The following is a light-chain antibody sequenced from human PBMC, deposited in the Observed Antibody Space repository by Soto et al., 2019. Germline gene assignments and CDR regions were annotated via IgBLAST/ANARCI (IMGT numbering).Light chain of an antibody. J-gene: IGLJ1*01. CDR2: DVI. CDR1: SSDVGAYIY. V-gene: IGLV2-11*01. CDR3: TTYADDNIFV. Sequence: SALTQPRSVSGSPGQSVTFSCTGTSSDVGAYIYVSWYQQHPGKAPKLIIYDVIKRPSGVPDRFSGSKSGNTASLTISGLQAEDEAAYYCTTYADDNIFVFGTGTKVTVL.